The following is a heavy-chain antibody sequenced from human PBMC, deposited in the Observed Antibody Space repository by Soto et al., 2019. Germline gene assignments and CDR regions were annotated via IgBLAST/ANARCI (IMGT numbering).Heavy chain of an antibody. J-gene: IGHJ4*02. D-gene: IGHD5-18*01. Sequence: SVKVSCKASGFTFTSSAVQWVRQARGQRLEWIGWIVVGSGNTNYAQKFQERVTITRDMSTSTAYMELSSLRSEDTAVYYCAADGRGYSYGYPYYFDYWGQGTMVTV. CDR2: IVVGSGNT. CDR1: GFTFTSSA. CDR3: AADGRGYSYGYPYYFDY. V-gene: IGHV1-58*01.